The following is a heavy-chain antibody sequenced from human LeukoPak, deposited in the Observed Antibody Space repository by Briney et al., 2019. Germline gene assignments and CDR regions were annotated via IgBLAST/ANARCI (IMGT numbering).Heavy chain of an antibody. CDR3: ARSRDGYNWAFDY. CDR2: IIPIFGTA. J-gene: IGHJ4*02. CDR1: GCTFSSYA. Sequence: SVKVSCKSSGCTFSSYAISWVRQAPGQGLEWMGRIIPIFGTANYAQKFQGRVTITTDESTSTAYMELSSLRSEDTAVYYCARSRDGYNWAFDYWGQGTLVTVSS. V-gene: IGHV1-69*05. D-gene: IGHD5-24*01.